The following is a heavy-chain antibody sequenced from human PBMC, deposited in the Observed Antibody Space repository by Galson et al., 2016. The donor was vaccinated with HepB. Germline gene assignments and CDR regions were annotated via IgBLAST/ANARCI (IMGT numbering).Heavy chain of an antibody. CDR2: INPRDSET. J-gene: IGHJ3*02. Sequence: SGAEVKKPGESLKISCKGSGYSFTNHWIGWVRQMPGKGLEWMGIINPRDSETRYSPSFQGQVTISVDKSISAAYLQWNSLKASDTAIYYCARRSSDAFDIWGQGTIVTVSS. CDR3: ARRSSDAFDI. CDR1: GYSFTNHW. D-gene: IGHD3-10*01. V-gene: IGHV5-51*01.